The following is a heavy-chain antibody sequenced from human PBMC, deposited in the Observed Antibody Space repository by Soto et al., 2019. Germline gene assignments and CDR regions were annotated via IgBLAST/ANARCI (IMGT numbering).Heavy chain of an antibody. CDR2: INHSGST. V-gene: IGHV4-34*01. CDR1: GGSFSGYY. J-gene: IGHJ5*02. Sequence: SETLSLTCAVCGGSFSGYYWSWIRQPPGKGLEWIGEINHSGSTNYNPSLKSRVTISVDTSKNQFSLKLSSVTAADTAVYYCARGPHIVVVTAYNWFDPWGQGTLVTVSS. CDR3: ARGPHIVVVTAYNWFDP. D-gene: IGHD2-21*02.